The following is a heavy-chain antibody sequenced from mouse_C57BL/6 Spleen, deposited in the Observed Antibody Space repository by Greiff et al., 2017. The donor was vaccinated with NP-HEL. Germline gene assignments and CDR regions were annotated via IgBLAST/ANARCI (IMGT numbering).Heavy chain of an antibody. CDR1: GFTFSDYG. V-gene: IGHV5-15*01. J-gene: IGHJ2*01. Sequence: EVKLMESGGGLVQPGGSLKLSCAASGFTFSDYGMAWVRQAPRKGPEWVAFISNLAYSIYYADTVTGRFTISRENAKNTLYLEMSSLRSEDTAMYYCARGDYYSNFYYFDYWGQGTTLTVSS. CDR2: ISNLAYSI. D-gene: IGHD2-5*01. CDR3: ARGDYYSNFYYFDY.